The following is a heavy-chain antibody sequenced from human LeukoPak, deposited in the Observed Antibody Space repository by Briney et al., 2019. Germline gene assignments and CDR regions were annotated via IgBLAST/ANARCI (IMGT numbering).Heavy chain of an antibody. J-gene: IGHJ4*02. CDR2: IYYTGTT. CDR3: ARYGYGGSYYFDY. CDR1: GGSISTYY. D-gene: IGHD1-26*01. V-gene: IGHV4-59*01. Sequence: PSETLSLTCTVSGGSISTYYWSWIRQPPGKGLEWIGYIYYTGTTNYNPSLKSRVTISIDTSKKQFSLKLNSVTAADTAVYYCARYGYGGSYYFDYWGQGTLVTVSS.